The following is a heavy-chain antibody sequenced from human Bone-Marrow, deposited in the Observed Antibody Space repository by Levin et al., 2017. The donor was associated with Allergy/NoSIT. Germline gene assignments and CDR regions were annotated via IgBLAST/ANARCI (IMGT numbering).Heavy chain of an antibody. J-gene: IGHJ4*02. D-gene: IGHD6-13*01. V-gene: IGHV3-23*01. CDR3: ARSPSETIAAASVLGFDY. Sequence: PGGSLRLSCAASGFTFSSYAMSWVRQAPGKGLEWVSAISGSGGSTYYADSVKGRFTISRDNSKNTLYLQMNSLRAEDTAVYYCARSPSETIAAASVLGFDYWGQGTLVTVSS. CDR2: ISGSGGST. CDR1: GFTFSSYA.